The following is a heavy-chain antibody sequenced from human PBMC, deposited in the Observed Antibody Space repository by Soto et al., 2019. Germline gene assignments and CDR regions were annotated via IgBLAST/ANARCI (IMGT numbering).Heavy chain of an antibody. V-gene: IGHV1-18*01. D-gene: IGHD3-9*01. CDR1: GYTFTNHG. CDR3: ARAGYDTILTAHQYGMEL. CDR2: ISAHTGKT. Sequence: ASVKISCKASGYTFTNHGVTWVRQAPGQGLEWMGWISAHTGKTNYAQKFQSRVTMTTDTSTSTAYMELRSLTSGDTGVYYCARAGYDTILTAHQYGMELWGEGTTVTVSS. J-gene: IGHJ6*04.